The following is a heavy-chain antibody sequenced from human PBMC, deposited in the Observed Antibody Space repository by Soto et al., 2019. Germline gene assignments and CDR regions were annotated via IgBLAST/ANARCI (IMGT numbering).Heavy chain of an antibody. CDR3: ARDPPYGDLQMGFDY. V-gene: IGHV1-69*04. Sequence: GASVKVSCKASGGTFSSYTIIWVRQAPGQGLEWMGRIIPILGIANYAQKFQGRVTITADKSTSTAYMELSSLRSEDTAVYYCARDPPYGDLQMGFDYWGQGTLVTVSS. CDR2: IIPILGIA. D-gene: IGHD4-17*01. J-gene: IGHJ4*02. CDR1: GGTFSSYT.